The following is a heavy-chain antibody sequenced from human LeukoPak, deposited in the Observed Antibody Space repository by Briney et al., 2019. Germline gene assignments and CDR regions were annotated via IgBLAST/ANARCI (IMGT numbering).Heavy chain of an antibody. CDR1: GYSISSGYY. CDR3: ARAYSNWFDP. CDR2: IYHSGST. D-gene: IGHD4-11*01. V-gene: IGHV4-38-2*01. Sequence: SETLSLTCAVSGYSISSGYYWGWIRQPPGKGLEWLGSIYHSGSTYNNPSLKSRVTMSVDTSKNQFSLKLTSVTAADPALYYCARAYSNWFDPWGQGTLVTVSS. J-gene: IGHJ5*02.